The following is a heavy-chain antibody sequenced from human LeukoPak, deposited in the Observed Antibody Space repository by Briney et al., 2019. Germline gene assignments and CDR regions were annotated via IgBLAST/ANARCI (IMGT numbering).Heavy chain of an antibody. D-gene: IGHD3-9*01. CDR2: INHSGST. Sequence: SETLSLTCAVYGGSFSGYYWSWIRQPPGKGLEWIGEINHSGSTNYNPSLKSRVTISVGTSKNQFSLKLSSVTAADTAVYYCARGVVAYDILTGYYSSGWFDPWGQGNLVTVSS. V-gene: IGHV4-34*01. CDR1: GGSFSGYY. J-gene: IGHJ5*02. CDR3: ARGVVAYDILTGYYSSGWFDP.